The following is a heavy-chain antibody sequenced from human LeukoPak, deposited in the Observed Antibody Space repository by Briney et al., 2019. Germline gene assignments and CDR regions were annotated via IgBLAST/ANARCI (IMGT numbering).Heavy chain of an antibody. V-gene: IGHV1-69*13. CDR2: IIPIFGTA. Sequence: ASVKVSCKASGYTFTGYYMHWVRQAPGQGLEWMGGIIPIFGTANYAQKFQGRVTITADESTSTAYMELSSLRSEDTAVYYCARPRYSGSYPYYFDYWGQGTLVTVSS. J-gene: IGHJ4*02. CDR1: GYTFTGYY. CDR3: ARPRYSGSYPYYFDY. D-gene: IGHD1-26*01.